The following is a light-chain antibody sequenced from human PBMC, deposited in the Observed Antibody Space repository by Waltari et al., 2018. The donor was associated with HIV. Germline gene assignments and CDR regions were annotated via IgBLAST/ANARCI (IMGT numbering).Light chain of an antibody. V-gene: IGLV2-23*02. Sequence: QSALTQPASVSGSPGPSITISCTGTSSDVGSYKLVSWYQQHPGKAPKLMIYEVSKRPSGVSNRFSGSKSGNTASLTISGLQAEDEADYYCCSYAGTSTFVVFGGGTKLTVL. J-gene: IGLJ2*01. CDR2: EVS. CDR3: CSYAGTSTFVV. CDR1: SSDVGSYKL.